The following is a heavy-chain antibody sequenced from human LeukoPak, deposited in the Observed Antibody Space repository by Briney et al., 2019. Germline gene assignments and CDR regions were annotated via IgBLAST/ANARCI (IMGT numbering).Heavy chain of an antibody. CDR3: AREKAWYEDFDY. J-gene: IGHJ4*02. D-gene: IGHD6-13*01. V-gene: IGHV4-39*07. Sequence: SETLSPTCTVSGGSISTTSYYWGWIRQTPGKGLEWIGCIYYSGSPYYNPSLKSRVTISVDTSKNQFSLNLTSVTATDTAVYYCAREKAWYEDFDYWGQGTLVTVSS. CDR1: GGSISTTSYY. CDR2: IYYSGSP.